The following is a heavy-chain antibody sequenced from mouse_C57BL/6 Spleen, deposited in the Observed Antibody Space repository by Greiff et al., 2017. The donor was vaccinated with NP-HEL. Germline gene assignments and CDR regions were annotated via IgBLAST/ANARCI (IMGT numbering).Heavy chain of an antibody. J-gene: IGHJ2*01. Sequence: VQLQQSGTELVKPGASVKLSCKASGYTFTSYWMHWVKQRPGQGLEWIGNINPSNGGTNYNEKFKSKATLTVDKSSSTAYMQLSSLTSEDSAVYYCAVGTTVVADYFDYWGQGTTLTVSS. CDR1: GYTFTSYW. CDR2: INPSNGGT. V-gene: IGHV1-53*01. D-gene: IGHD1-1*01. CDR3: AVGTTVVADYFDY.